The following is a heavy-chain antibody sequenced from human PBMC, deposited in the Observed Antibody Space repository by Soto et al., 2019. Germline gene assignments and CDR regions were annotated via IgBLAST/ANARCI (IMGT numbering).Heavy chain of an antibody. D-gene: IGHD6-6*01. CDR3: AAPPRY. CDR1: GGSVSSGTYY. V-gene: IGHV4-61*01. J-gene: IGHJ4*02. CDR2: IYNSGST. Sequence: PSETLSLTCTVSGGSVSSGTYYRNWIRQPPGKGLEWIGLIYNSGSTNYNPSLKSRVTISVDTSKNQFSLKLTSVTAADTAVYYCAAPPRYWGQGTLVTVSS.